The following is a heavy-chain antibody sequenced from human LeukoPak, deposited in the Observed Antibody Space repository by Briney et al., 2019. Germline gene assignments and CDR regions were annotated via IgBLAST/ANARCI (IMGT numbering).Heavy chain of an antibody. CDR1: GGSISSYY. CDR3: ARESGPSEQWLVRISDY. Sequence: SETLSLTCTVSGGSISSYYWSWIRQPPGKGLEWIGYIYYSGSTNYNPSLKSRVTISVDTSKNQFSLKLSSVTAADTAVYYCARESGPSEQWLVRISDYWGQGALVTVSS. J-gene: IGHJ4*02. D-gene: IGHD6-19*01. CDR2: IYYSGST. V-gene: IGHV4-59*12.